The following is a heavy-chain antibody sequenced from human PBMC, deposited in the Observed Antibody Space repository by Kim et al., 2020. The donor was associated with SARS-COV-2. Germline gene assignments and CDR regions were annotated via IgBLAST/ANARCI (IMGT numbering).Heavy chain of an antibody. CDR3: ARGQSGYDFGNWFDP. J-gene: IGHJ5*02. D-gene: IGHD5-12*01. Sequence: SETLSLTCAVYGGSFSGYYWSWIRQPPGKGLEWIGEINHSGSTNYNPSLKSRVTISVDTSKNQFSLKLSSVTAADTAVYYCARGQSGYDFGNWFDPWGQGTLVTVSS. CDR1: GGSFSGYY. V-gene: IGHV4-34*01. CDR2: INHSGST.